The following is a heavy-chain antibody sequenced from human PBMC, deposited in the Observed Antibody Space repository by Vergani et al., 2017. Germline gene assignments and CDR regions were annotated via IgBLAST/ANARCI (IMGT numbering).Heavy chain of an antibody. Sequence: EVQLVESGGGLVQPGGSLRLSCAASGFTVSSNYMSWVRQAPGKGLEWVSVIYSGGSTYYADSVKGRCTISRDNTKNTLYLQMNSLRAADTAVYYCASTGANSDPDKPMDVWGQGTTVTVSS. D-gene: IGHD4-23*01. CDR1: GFTVSSNY. CDR3: ASTGANSDPDKPMDV. J-gene: IGHJ6*02. V-gene: IGHV3-66*02. CDR2: IYSGGST.